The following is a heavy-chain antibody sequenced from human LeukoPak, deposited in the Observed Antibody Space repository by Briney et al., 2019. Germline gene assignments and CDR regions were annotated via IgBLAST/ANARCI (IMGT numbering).Heavy chain of an antibody. Sequence: ASVKVSCKASGYTFTSYYMHWVRQAPGQGLEWMGIINPSGGTTSYAQKFQGRVTMTKDTSTSTVYMELSSLRSEDTAVYDCARGFNWNLGYFDYWGQGTLVTVSS. CDR1: GYTFTSYY. CDR2: INPSGGTT. CDR3: ARGFNWNLGYFDY. J-gene: IGHJ4*02. D-gene: IGHD1-20*01. V-gene: IGHV1-46*01.